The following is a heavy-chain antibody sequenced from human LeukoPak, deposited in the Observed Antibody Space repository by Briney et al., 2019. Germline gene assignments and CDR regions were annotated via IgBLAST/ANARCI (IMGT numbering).Heavy chain of an antibody. CDR2: ISGSGGST. J-gene: IGHJ6*03. D-gene: IGHD6-19*01. V-gene: IGHV3-23*01. CDR3: ARRQWLEYYYYYMDV. CDR1: GFTFSSYA. Sequence: GGSLRLSCAASGFTFSSYAMSWVRQAPGKGLEWVSAISGSGGSTYYADSVKGRFTISRDNAKNSLYPQMNSLRAEDTAVYYCARRQWLEYYYYYMDVWGKGTTVTVSS.